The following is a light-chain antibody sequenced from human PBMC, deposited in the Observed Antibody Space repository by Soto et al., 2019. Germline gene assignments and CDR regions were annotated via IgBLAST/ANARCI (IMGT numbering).Light chain of an antibody. CDR2: AAS. CDR3: QQSYNPLPYT. J-gene: IGKJ2*01. V-gene: IGKV1-39*01. Sequence: DIQMTQSPSSLSASVGDRVTITCRASQSIDTYLNWYQQKPGKAPKLLIYAASSLQSGVPSRFSGSGSGTDFSLAINSLQPDDFATYYCQQSYNPLPYTFGQGPKLEIK. CDR1: QSIDTY.